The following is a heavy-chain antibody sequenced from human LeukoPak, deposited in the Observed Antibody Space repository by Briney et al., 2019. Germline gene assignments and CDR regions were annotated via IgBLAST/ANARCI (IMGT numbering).Heavy chain of an antibody. CDR1: GFTFTSYY. D-gene: IGHD2-15*01. CDR2: INSGDGST. V-gene: IGHV1-46*01. CDR3: ASRSTYCSGGSCYRIPFDY. Sequence: ASVKVSCKASGFTFTSYYMHWVRQAPGQGLEWMGMINSGDGSTTYAQRFQGRVTMIRGTSTTTVYMELSSLRSDDTAVYYCASRSTYCSGGSCYRIPFDYWGQGTLVTVSS. J-gene: IGHJ4*02.